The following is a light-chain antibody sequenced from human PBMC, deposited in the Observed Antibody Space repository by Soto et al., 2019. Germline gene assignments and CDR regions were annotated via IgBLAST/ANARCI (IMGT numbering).Light chain of an antibody. J-gene: IGLJ3*02. V-gene: IGLV2-14*03. Sequence: QSALTQPASVSGSPGQSITISCTGTSSDVGGYDYVPWYQQHPGKAPKLMIYGVSNRPSGVSNRFSGSKSGNTASLTISGLQAEDEADYYCSSYTNSITHVFGGGTKLTVL. CDR1: SSDVGGYDY. CDR3: SSYTNSITHV. CDR2: GVS.